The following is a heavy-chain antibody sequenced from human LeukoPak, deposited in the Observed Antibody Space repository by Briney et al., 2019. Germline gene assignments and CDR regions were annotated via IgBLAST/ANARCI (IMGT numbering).Heavy chain of an antibody. V-gene: IGHV3-30*18. Sequence: PGGSLRLSCAASGFTFSSYGMHWVRQAPGKGLEWVAVISYDGSNKYYADSVKGRFTISRDNSKNTLYLQMNSLRAEDTAVYYCAKNGQTDYGGNSGFDYWGQGTLVTVSS. CDR3: AKNGQTDYGGNSGFDY. CDR2: ISYDGSNK. D-gene: IGHD4-23*01. J-gene: IGHJ4*02. CDR1: GFTFSSYG.